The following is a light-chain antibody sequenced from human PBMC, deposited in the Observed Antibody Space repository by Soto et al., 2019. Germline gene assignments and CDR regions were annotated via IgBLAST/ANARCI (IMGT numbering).Light chain of an antibody. CDR1: SSNIGAGYD. CDR2: GNS. CDR3: PSYDSSLSGYV. V-gene: IGLV1-40*01. Sequence: QSVLTQPPSVSGAPGQRVTISCTGSSSNIGAGYDVHWYQQLPVTAPKLLIYGNSNRPSGVPDRFSGSKSGTSASLAITGLQAEDEADYYCPSYDSSLSGYVFGPGTKVTVL. J-gene: IGLJ1*01.